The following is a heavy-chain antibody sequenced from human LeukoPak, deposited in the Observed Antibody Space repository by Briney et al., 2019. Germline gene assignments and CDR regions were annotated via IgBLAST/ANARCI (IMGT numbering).Heavy chain of an antibody. CDR2: IKQDGSEK. J-gene: IGHJ5*02. V-gene: IGHV3-7*03. Sequence: PGGSLRLSCAASGFTFSSYWMSWVRQAPGKGLEWVANIKQDGSEKYYVDSVKGRFTISRDNAKNSLYLQMNSLRAEDTAVYYCARRAVAGSYNWFDPWGQGTLVTVSS. D-gene: IGHD6-19*01. CDR3: ARRAVAGSYNWFDP. CDR1: GFTFSSYW.